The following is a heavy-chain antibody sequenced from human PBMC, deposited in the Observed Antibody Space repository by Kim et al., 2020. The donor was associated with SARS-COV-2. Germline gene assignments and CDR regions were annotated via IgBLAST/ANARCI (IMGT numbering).Heavy chain of an antibody. CDR3: ARAYYDFWSGNYYYGMDV. CDR1: GFTFSSYW. V-gene: IGHV3-74*01. J-gene: IGHJ6*02. D-gene: IGHD3-3*01. Sequence: GGSLRLSCAASGFTFSSYWMHWVRQAPGKGLEWVSRINSDGSSTSYADSVQGRFTISRDNAKNTLYLQMNSLRAEDTAVYYCARAYYDFWSGNYYYGMDVRGRGTTGTVS. CDR2: INSDGSST.